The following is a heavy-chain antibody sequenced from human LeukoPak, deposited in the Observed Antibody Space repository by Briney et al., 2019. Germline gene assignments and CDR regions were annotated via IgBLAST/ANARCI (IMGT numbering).Heavy chain of an antibody. CDR3: ARGLRPDYGDYGLGSPDYYYYYMDV. Sequence: SETLSLTCAVYGGSFSGYYWSWVRQPPGKGLEWIGEINHSGSTNYNPSLKSRVTISVNTSKNQFSLKLSSVTAADTAVYYCARGLRPDYGDYGLGSPDYYYYYMDVWGKGTTVTVSS. J-gene: IGHJ6*03. CDR2: INHSGST. D-gene: IGHD4-17*01. CDR1: GGSFSGYY. V-gene: IGHV4-34*01.